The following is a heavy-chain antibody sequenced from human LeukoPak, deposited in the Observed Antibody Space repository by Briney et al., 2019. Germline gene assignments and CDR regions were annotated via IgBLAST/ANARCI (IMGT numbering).Heavy chain of an antibody. D-gene: IGHD5-18*01. J-gene: IGHJ4*02. CDR2: IGVSGGTT. V-gene: IGHV3-23*01. Sequence: PGGSLRLSCAASGFIFYNYAMSWVRQAPGKGLEWVSVIGVSGGTTYYADSVKGRFTISRDNAKNSLYLQMNSLRAEDTAVYYCAREPTAMILWGQGTPVTVSS. CDR3: AREPTAMIL. CDR1: GFIFYNYA.